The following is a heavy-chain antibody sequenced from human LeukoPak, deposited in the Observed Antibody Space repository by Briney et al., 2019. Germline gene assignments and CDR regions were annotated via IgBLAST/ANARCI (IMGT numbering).Heavy chain of an antibody. Sequence: GGSLRLSCAASGFTFSSYSMSWVRQAPGKGLEWVSSICGGGVDTYYADSVKGRFTISRDNSKNTLYLQMNSLRVEDTAVYYCAKVMKGSERLTMVRGVIIKTAGLYYMDVWGKGTTVTVSS. CDR2: ICGGGVDT. J-gene: IGHJ6*03. CDR1: GFTFSSYS. CDR3: AKVMKGSERLTMVRGVIIKTAGLYYMDV. D-gene: IGHD3-10*01. V-gene: IGHV3-23*01.